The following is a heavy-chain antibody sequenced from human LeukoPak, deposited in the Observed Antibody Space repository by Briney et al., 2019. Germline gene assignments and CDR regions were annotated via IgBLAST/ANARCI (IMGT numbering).Heavy chain of an antibody. J-gene: IGHJ5*02. CDR3: ARVRIAAASWFDP. Sequence: GASVKVSCKASGYTFTGYYMHWVRQAPGQGLEWMGWINPNSGGTNYAQKFQGRVTMTRDTSISTAYMEPSRLRSDDTAVYYCARVRIAAASWFDPWGQGTLVTVSS. CDR2: INPNSGGT. V-gene: IGHV1-2*02. CDR1: GYTFTGYY. D-gene: IGHD6-13*01.